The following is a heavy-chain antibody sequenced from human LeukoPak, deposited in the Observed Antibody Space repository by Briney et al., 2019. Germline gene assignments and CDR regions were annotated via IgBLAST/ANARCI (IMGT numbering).Heavy chain of an antibody. D-gene: IGHD2-2*01. CDR2: INHSGST. CDR3: ARFSSTPKVVPAASGYYFDY. J-gene: IGHJ4*02. Sequence: PSETLSLTCAVYGGSFSGYYWSWIRQPPGKGLEWIGEINHSGSTNYNPSLKSRVTISVDTSKNQFSLKLSSVTAADTAVYYCARFSSTPKVVPAASGYYFDYWGQGTLVTVSS. CDR1: GGSFSGYY. V-gene: IGHV4-34*09.